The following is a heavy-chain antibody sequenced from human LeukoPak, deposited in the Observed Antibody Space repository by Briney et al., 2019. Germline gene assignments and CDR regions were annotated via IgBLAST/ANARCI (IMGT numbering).Heavy chain of an antibody. CDR1: GFTFSSYT. V-gene: IGHV3-21*01. CDR3: ARGTGQLLSWFDP. D-gene: IGHD2-2*01. CDR2: ISGSNSYI. J-gene: IGHJ5*02. Sequence: GGSLRLSCAASGFTFSSYTMHWIRQAPGKGLEWVSSISGSNSYIFYADSVKGRFTVSRDNAKDSLYLQMNSLRAEDTAVYYCARGTGQLLSWFDPWGQGTLVTVSS.